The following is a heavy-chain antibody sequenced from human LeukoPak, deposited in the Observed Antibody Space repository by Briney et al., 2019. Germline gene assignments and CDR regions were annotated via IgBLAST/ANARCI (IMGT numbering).Heavy chain of an antibody. Sequence: KPSETLSLTCTVSGGSISSSSYYRGWIRQPPGQGLEWIGSIYYSGSTYYNPSLKSRVTISVDTSKNQFSLKLSSVTAADTAVYYCASPRGSFTTVIRGASDYWGQGTLVTVSS. CDR3: ASPRGSFTTVIRGASDY. CDR2: IYYSGST. D-gene: IGHD3-10*01. CDR1: GGSISSSSYY. J-gene: IGHJ4*02. V-gene: IGHV4-39*01.